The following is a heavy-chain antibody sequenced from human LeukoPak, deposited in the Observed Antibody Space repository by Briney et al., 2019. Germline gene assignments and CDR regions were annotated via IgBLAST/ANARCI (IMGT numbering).Heavy chain of an antibody. CDR2: MNPSSGST. Sequence: ASVKVSCKASGYTFTSYDINWVRQATGQGLDRMGWMNPSSGSTGYAQTFQGRVTMTEDTSTDTAYMVLSSLTSEDSAIYYCAPLYDPAPWGQGTLVTVSS. V-gene: IGHV1-8*01. J-gene: IGHJ4*02. CDR1: GYTFTSYD. CDR3: APLYDPAP. D-gene: IGHD3-16*01.